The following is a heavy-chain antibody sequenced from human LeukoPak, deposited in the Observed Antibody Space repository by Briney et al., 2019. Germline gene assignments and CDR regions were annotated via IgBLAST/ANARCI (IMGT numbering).Heavy chain of an antibody. V-gene: IGHV3-30*18. J-gene: IGHJ3*02. CDR3: AKGTIAAAARSAFDI. Sequence: PGGSLRLSCAASGFTFSSYGMHWVRQAPGKGLEWVAVISYDGSNKYYADSVKGRFTISRDNSKNTLYLQMNSLRAEDTAVYYCAKGTIAAAARSAFDIWGQGTMVTVSS. CDR1: GFTFSSYG. D-gene: IGHD6-13*01. CDR2: ISYDGSNK.